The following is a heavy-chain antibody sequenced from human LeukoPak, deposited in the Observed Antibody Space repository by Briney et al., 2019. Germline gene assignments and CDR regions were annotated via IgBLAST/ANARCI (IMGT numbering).Heavy chain of an antibody. Sequence: SVKVSCKASVGTFSSYAISWVRQAPGQGLEWMGRIIPIFGKANYTQQFQGRVTITADKSTSTAYMELSSLRSEDTAVYDCARGDVGRYYDSSGYQSSPFDYWGQGTLVTVSS. CDR2: IIPIFGKA. J-gene: IGHJ4*02. D-gene: IGHD3-22*01. CDR3: ARGDVGRYYDSSGYQSSPFDY. V-gene: IGHV1-69*04. CDR1: VGTFSSYA.